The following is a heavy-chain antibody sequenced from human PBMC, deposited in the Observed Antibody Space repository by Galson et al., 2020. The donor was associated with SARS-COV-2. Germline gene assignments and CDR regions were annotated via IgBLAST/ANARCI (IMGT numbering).Heavy chain of an antibody. J-gene: IGHJ4*02. CDR1: GFTFSSHA. CDR2: IFYDGSDK. V-gene: IGHV3-33*01. D-gene: IGHD3-22*01. Sequence: GGSLRLSCAASGFTFSSHAIHWVRQAPGKGLEWVAQIFYDGSDKYYGDSVKGRFTISRDSSKNMVYLQMNNLKGDDTAVYYCARDGQLSSGWALEHRGQGT. CDR3: ARDGQLSSGWALEH.